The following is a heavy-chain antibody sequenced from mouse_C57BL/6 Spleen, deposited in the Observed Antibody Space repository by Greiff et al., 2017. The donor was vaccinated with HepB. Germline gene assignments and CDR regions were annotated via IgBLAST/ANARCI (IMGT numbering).Heavy chain of an antibody. Sequence: VQLQQSGAELVKPGASVKISCKASGYAFSSYWMNWVKQRPGKGLEWIGQIYPGDGDTNYNGKFKGKATLTADKSSSTAYMQLSSLTSEDSAVYFCATNTYYSNSYAMDYWGQGTSVTVSS. J-gene: IGHJ4*01. CDR2: IYPGDGDT. D-gene: IGHD2-5*01. V-gene: IGHV1-80*01. CDR1: GYAFSSYW. CDR3: ATNTYYSNSYAMDY.